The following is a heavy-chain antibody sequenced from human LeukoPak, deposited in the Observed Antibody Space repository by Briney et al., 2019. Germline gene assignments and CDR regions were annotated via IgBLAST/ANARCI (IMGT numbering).Heavy chain of an antibody. D-gene: IGHD1-1*01. J-gene: IGHJ4*02. Sequence: SETLSLTCAVYGGSLSGFYWGWIRPPPGKGLEWIGEINHSGSTNYNPSLKSRVTISVDTSKNQFSLKLSSVTAADTAVYYCARGGWNKFDYWGQGTLVTVSS. CDR1: GGSLSGFY. CDR2: INHSGST. V-gene: IGHV4-34*01. CDR3: ARGGWNKFDY.